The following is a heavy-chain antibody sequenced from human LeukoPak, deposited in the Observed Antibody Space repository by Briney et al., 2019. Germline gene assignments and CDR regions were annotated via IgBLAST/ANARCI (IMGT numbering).Heavy chain of an antibody. V-gene: IGHV1-18*01. CDR1: GYTFTSYG. J-gene: IGHJ4*02. CDR3: ARGDDILTGYFRGFDY. CDR2: ISAYNGNT. Sequence: ASVKVSCKASGYTFTSYGISWVRQAPGQGLEWMGWISAYNGNTNYAQKLQGRVTMTTDTSTSTAYMELRSLRSDDTAVYYCARGDDILTGYFRGFDYWGQGNLVTVSS. D-gene: IGHD3-9*01.